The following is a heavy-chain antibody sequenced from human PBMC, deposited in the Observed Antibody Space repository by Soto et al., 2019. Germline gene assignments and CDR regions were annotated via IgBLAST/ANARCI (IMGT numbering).Heavy chain of an antibody. D-gene: IGHD2-21*01. CDR1: GGSISSYY. CDR2: IYYSGST. Sequence: SETLSLTCTVSGGSISSYYWSWIRQPPGKGLEWIGYIYYSGSTNYNPSLKSRVTISVDTSKNQFSLKLSSVTAADTAVYYCARGLLNYYFDYWGQGTLVTVSS. J-gene: IGHJ4*02. V-gene: IGHV4-59*01. CDR3: ARGLLNYYFDY.